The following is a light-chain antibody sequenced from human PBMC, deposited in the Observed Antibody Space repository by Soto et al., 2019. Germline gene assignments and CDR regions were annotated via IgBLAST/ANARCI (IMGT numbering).Light chain of an antibody. Sequence: IQMTQSPSSLSASVGDRVTITCRASQSISSYLNWYQQKPGKAPKLLIYAASSLESGVPSRFSGSGSGTEFTLTISSLQPDDFATYYCQQYNSYSQWTFGQGTKVDI. V-gene: IGKV1-5*01. CDR3: QQYNSYSQWT. J-gene: IGKJ1*01. CDR1: QSISSY. CDR2: AAS.